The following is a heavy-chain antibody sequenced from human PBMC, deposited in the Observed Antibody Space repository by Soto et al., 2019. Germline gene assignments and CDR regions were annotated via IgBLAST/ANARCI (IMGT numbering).Heavy chain of an antibody. CDR2: ISYDGSNK. CDR1: GFTFSSYA. J-gene: IGHJ4*02. CDR3: ARAHIVVVTANDY. Sequence: GGSLRLSCAASGFTFSSYAMHWVRQAPGKGLEWVAVISYDGSNKYYADSVKGRFTISRDNSKNTLYLQMNSLRAEDTAVYYCARAHIVVVTANDYWGQGTLVTVSS. D-gene: IGHD2-21*02. V-gene: IGHV3-30-3*01.